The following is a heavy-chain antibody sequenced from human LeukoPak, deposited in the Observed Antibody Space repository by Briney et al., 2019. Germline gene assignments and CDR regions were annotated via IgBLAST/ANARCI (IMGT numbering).Heavy chain of an antibody. J-gene: IGHJ4*02. CDR3: ARVQRGIQLWFDVGTFDY. D-gene: IGHD5-18*01. CDR1: GYTFTGYY. V-gene: IGHV1-2*02. Sequence: ASVKVSCKASGYTFTGYYMHWVRQAPGQGLEWMGWINPNSGGTNYAQKLQGRVTMTTDTSTSTAYMELRSLRSDDTAVYYCARVQRGIQLWFDVGTFDYWGQGTLVTVSS. CDR2: INPNSGGT.